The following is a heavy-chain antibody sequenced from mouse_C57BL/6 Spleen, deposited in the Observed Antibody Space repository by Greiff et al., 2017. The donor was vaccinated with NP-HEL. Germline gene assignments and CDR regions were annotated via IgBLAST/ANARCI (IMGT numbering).Heavy chain of an antibody. CDR1: GFTFSDYY. Sequence: EVQRVESEGGLVQPGSSLKLSCTASGFTFSDYYMAWVRQAPEKGLEWVANINYDGSSTYYLDSLKSRFIISRDNAKNILYLQMSSLKSEDTATYYCARSDRTYFDDWGQGTTLTVSS. V-gene: IGHV5-16*01. CDR2: INYDGSST. CDR3: ARSDRTYFDD. J-gene: IGHJ2*01.